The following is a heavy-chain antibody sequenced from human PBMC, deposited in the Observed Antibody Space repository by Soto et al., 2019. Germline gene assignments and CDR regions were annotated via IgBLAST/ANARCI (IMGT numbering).Heavy chain of an antibody. CDR2: IIPIYGTA. CDR3: AKDRRAAWESYYYYAMEG. J-gene: IGHJ6*01. V-gene: IGHV1-69*13. CDR1: GCTFSSFT. Sequence: SVRVSCKASGCTFSSFTISWVRQAPGQGLEWMGGIIPIYGTANYAQKFQGRVTITADASTRTAYMELSSLRSEDTAVYYCAKDRRAAWESYYYYAMEGWGQGTTCSVSS. D-gene: IGHD6-13*01.